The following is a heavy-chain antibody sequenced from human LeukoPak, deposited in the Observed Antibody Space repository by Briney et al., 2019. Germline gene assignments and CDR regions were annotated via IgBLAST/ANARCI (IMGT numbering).Heavy chain of an antibody. CDR1: GLSVRGNY. J-gene: IGHJ4*02. Sequence: GGSLRLSCAASGLSVRGNYMSLVCQAPGPWLECGSVLYSGANTFHADPAKRRFTGPRDNSRKTLYLQMRSLRAEDTAVYYCARLGANRSCTNGVCYYCDYWGQGTLVTVSS. D-gene: IGHD2-8*01. CDR3: ARLGANRSCTNGVCYYCDY. V-gene: IGHV3-66*01. CDR2: LYSGANT.